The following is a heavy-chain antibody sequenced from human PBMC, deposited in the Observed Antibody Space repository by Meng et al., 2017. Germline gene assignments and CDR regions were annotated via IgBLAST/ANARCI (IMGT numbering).Heavy chain of an antibody. Sequence: VQPNPGGRGLLKAWGTRPRTSVADVGASSGSSWSWIRQPPGQGLEWIGEINHSGSTNYHPSLKSRVTISVDTSKNQFSLKLSSVTAADTAVYYCARVLDPVLVEFDYWGQGTLVTVSS. CDR3: ARVLDPVLVEFDY. CDR2: INHSGST. D-gene: IGHD3/OR15-3a*01. V-gene: IGHV4-34*01. J-gene: IGHJ4*02. CDR1: VGASSGSS.